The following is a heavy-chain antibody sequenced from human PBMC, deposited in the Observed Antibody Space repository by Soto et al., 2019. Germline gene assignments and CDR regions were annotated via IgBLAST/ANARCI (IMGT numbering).Heavy chain of an antibody. J-gene: IGHJ6*02. CDR2: ISYDGSNK. CDR1: GFTFSSYG. V-gene: IGHV3-30*18. D-gene: IGHD6-13*01. CDR3: AKDGPSYSSSWSLYYYYGMDV. Sequence: PGGSLRLSCAASGFTFSSYGMHWVRQAPGKGLEWVAVISYDGSNKYYADSVKGRFTISRDNSKNTLYLQMNSLRAEDTAVYYCAKDGPSYSSSWSLYYYYGMDVWGQGITVTVSS.